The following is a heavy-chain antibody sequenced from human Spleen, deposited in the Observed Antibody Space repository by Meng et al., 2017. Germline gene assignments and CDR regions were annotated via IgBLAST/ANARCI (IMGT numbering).Heavy chain of an antibody. J-gene: IGHJ4*02. CDR2: IYHSGST. Sequence: SETLSLTCTVSGYSISTGYYSAWIRQPPGKGLEWIGSIYHSGSTYYNPSLKSRVTVSVDTSKNQFSLRLSSVTAADTAVYYCARDLSWGGYDSPRYFDYWGQGTLVTVSS. D-gene: IGHD5-12*01. CDR3: ARDLSWGGYDSPRYFDY. V-gene: IGHV4-38-2*02. CDR1: GYSISTGYY.